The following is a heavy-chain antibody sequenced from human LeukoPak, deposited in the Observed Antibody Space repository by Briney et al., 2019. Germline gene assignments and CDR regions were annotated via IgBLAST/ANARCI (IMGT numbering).Heavy chain of an antibody. V-gene: IGHV3-11*01. J-gene: IGHJ4*02. CDR1: GFTFSVYF. CDR2: ISNSGSPT. Sequence: GGSLRLSCGASGFTFSVYFMTWIRQAPGKGLEWISYISNSGSPTYYADSVKGRFTISRDNAKNSLYLQMNSLRAEDTAIYYCATYRQVLLPFESWGQGTLVTVSS. CDR3: ATYRQVLLPFES. D-gene: IGHD2-8*02.